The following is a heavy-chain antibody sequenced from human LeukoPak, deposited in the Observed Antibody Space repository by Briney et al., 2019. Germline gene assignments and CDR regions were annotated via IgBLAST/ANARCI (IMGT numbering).Heavy chain of an antibody. Sequence: PGGSLRLSCAASGFTFDDYAMHWVRQAPGKGLEWVSGISWNSGSIGYADSVKGRFTISRDNAKNSLYLQMNSLRAEDTALYYSAKDAYGGFDYWGQGTLVTVSS. J-gene: IGHJ4*02. D-gene: IGHD4-23*01. CDR3: AKDAYGGFDY. CDR1: GFTFDDYA. CDR2: ISWNSGSI. V-gene: IGHV3-9*01.